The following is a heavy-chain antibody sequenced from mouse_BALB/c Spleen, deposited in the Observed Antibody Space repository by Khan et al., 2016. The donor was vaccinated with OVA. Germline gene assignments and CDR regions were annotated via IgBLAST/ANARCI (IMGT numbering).Heavy chain of an antibody. CDR1: GYTFISFG. J-gene: IGHJ4*01. Sequence: QVQLKQSGPELKKPGETVKISCKASGYTFISFGMNWVKQSPGKALKWMGWINTYTGEPTYADDFKGWFAFSLETSASTAYLQINNLKNEDTATYFCARPPYFSYTLDYWGQGTSVTVSS. V-gene: IGHV9-3-1*01. CDR3: ARPPYFSYTLDY. D-gene: IGHD2-10*01. CDR2: INTYTGEP.